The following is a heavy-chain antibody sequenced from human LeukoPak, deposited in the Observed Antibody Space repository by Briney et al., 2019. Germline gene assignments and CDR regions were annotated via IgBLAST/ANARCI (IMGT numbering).Heavy chain of an antibody. V-gene: IGHV4-59*01. J-gene: IGHJ4*02. Sequence: SETLSFTCTGSGGSISSYYWSWIRQPPGKGLEWIGYIYYSGSTNYNPSLKSRVTISVDTSKNQFSLKLSSVTAADTAVYYCARENPPYGSADYWGQGTLVTVSS. D-gene: IGHD3-10*01. CDR2: IYYSGST. CDR1: GGSISSYY. CDR3: ARENPPYGSADY.